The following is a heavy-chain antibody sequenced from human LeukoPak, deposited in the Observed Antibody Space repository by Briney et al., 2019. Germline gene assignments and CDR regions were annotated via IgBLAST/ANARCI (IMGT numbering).Heavy chain of an antibody. J-gene: IGHJ3*02. Sequence: GGSLRLSCEASGFTFTDYWMNWVRQAPGKGPEWVASIRQDGSEKTYVDSVKGRFTISRGNARNSLYLRMNSLRAEDTAVYYCARLGGIAAAGLDAFDIWGQGTMVTVSS. CDR1: GFTFTDYW. D-gene: IGHD6-13*01. CDR3: ARLGGIAAAGLDAFDI. V-gene: IGHV3-7*01. CDR2: IRQDGSEK.